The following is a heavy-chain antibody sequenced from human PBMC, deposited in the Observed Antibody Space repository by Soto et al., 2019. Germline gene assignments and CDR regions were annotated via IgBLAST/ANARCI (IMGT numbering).Heavy chain of an antibody. D-gene: IGHD2-21*01. CDR1: ECKFGSPW. CDR2: IKPGTSDI. CDR3: ARQLSHICAS. J-gene: IGHJ5*02. V-gene: IGHV5-51*01. Sequence: GVPMRISWRGVECKFGSPWIGWVRQMPGKGLEWMGIIKPGTSDIRYSPSCRGHVTISADEAVSTAYLQWSSLKASDTAMYYGARQLSHICASWVQGTLVTVSS.